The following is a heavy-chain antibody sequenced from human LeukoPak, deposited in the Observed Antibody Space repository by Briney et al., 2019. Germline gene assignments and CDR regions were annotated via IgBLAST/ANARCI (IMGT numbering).Heavy chain of an antibody. Sequence: GGSLRLSCAASGFIFDDYAMHWVRQAPGKGLEWVAVISYDGSNKYYADSVKGRFTISRDNSKNTLYLQMNSLRAEDTAVYYCARQAYSSSPWGQGTLVTVSS. J-gene: IGHJ5*02. CDR3: ARQAYSSSP. CDR2: ISYDGSNK. D-gene: IGHD6-13*01. V-gene: IGHV3-30-3*01. CDR1: GFIFDDYA.